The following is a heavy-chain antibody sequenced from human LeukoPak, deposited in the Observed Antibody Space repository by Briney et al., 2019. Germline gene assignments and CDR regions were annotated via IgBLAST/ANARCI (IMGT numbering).Heavy chain of an antibody. Sequence: GGSLSLSGEASGFTFGNAWMSWVRQAPGKGLEWFGRFKSKTDGGTTDYAAPVKGRFTISRDDSKNTLYLQMNSLKTEDTAVYYCTTLRLGELSFNYYFDYWGQGTLVTVSS. J-gene: IGHJ4*02. V-gene: IGHV3-15*01. CDR3: TTLRLGELSFNYYFDY. D-gene: IGHD3-16*02. CDR2: FKSKTDGGTT. CDR1: GFTFGNAW.